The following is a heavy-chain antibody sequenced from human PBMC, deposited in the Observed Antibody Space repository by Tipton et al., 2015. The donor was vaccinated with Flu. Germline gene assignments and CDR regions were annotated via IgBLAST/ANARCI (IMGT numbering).Heavy chain of an antibody. D-gene: IGHD3-10*01. J-gene: IGHJ4*02. CDR1: GGSISTYY. V-gene: IGHV4-59*01. CDR3: ARGSGSGTDVTFYF. CDR2: INYNGGT. Sequence: TLSLTCTVSGGSISTYYWSWIRQPPGKGLEWIGFINYNGGTDYNPSLKSRVTISVDTSKNQFSLRLSSVTAADTAVYYCARGSGSGTDVTFYFWGQGTLVAVSS.